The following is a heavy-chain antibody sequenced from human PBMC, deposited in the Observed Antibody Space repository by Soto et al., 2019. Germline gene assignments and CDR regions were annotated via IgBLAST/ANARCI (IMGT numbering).Heavy chain of an antibody. CDR1: GFTVSSKY. Sequence: GGSLRLSCAASGFTVSSKYMSWVRQAPGKGLEWVSVIWSAGLIYYADSVRGRFTISRDISKNILYLEMTSLRADDTAVYYCAIEAPMDVWGRGTTVTVSS. V-gene: IGHV3-53*01. J-gene: IGHJ6*02. CDR3: AIEAPMDV. CDR2: IWSAGLI.